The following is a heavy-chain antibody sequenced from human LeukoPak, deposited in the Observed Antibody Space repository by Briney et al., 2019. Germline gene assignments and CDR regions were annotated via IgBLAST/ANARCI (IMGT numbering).Heavy chain of an antibody. CDR1: GFTFSSYS. CDR3: AEMSGYESGGCDY. J-gene: IGHJ4*02. V-gene: IGHV3-21*01. Sequence: PGGSLTLSCAASGFTFSSYSMNWPRQAPGKGRECVSSITSSSSYIYYVDSEKGQFTISRDNAKNSLYLQMNSLRAEDTAVDYCAEMSGYESGGCDYWGQGTLVTVSS. D-gene: IGHD5-12*01. CDR2: ITSSSSYI.